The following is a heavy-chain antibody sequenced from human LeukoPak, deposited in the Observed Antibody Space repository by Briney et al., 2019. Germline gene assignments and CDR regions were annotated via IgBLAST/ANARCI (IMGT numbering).Heavy chain of an antibody. D-gene: IGHD5-18*01. CDR3: AKDGETNSYGFYFDY. V-gene: IGHV3-23*01. CDR1: GFTFSSYA. J-gene: IGHJ4*02. CDR2: ISGSGGST. Sequence: GGSLRLSCAASGFTFSSYATSWVRQAPGKGLEWVSAISGSGGSTYYADSVKGRFTISRGNSKNTLYLQMNSLRAEDTAVYYCAKDGETNSYGFYFDYWGQGTLVTVSS.